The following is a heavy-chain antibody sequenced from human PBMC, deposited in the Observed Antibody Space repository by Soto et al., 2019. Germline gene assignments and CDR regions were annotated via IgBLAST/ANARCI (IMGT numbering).Heavy chain of an antibody. D-gene: IGHD3-16*01. J-gene: IGHJ4*02. CDR2: ISGGGSGA. CDR3: AIDLWGYTH. CDR1: GFTFSDQA. Sequence: EVQLLESGGGLVQPGGSLRLSCTASGFTFSDQAMTWVRQAPGKGLEWLSGISGGGSGAYYAASVKGLFTVSRANSNNTLLLQMDSLRVEDTAVYYCAIDLWGYTHWGQGTLVTVSS. V-gene: IGHV3-23*01.